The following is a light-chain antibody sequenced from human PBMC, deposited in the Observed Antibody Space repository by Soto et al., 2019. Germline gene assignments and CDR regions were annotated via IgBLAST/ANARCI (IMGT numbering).Light chain of an antibody. J-gene: IGKJ1*01. CDR3: QQYETFSGT. Sequence: DIQMTHSPSSLSASVGYRFTMTCRASQGIRNDLGWYHQKPGKAPKRLIYAASSLQSGVPSRFSGSGSGTKFTLTIASLQPDDFATYYCQQYETFSGTFGPGTKVDI. CDR1: QGIRND. V-gene: IGKV1-17*01. CDR2: AAS.